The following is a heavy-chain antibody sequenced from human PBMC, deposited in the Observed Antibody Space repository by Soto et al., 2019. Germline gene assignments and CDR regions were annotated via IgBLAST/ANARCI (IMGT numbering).Heavy chain of an antibody. V-gene: IGHV3-9*01. Sequence: GGSLRLSCAASGFTFDDYAMHWVRQAPGKGLEWVSGISWNSGSIGYADSVKGRFTISRDNAKNSLYLQMNSLRAEDTALYYFEIFSLRPLLRYFDWFLYFDYWGKGTLVT. CDR2: ISWNSGSI. D-gene: IGHD3-9*01. J-gene: IGHJ4*02. CDR3: EIFSLRPLLRYFDWFLYFDY. CDR1: GFTFDDYA.